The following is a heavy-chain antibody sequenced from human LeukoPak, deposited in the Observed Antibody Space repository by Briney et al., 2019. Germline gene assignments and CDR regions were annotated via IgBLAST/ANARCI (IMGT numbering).Heavy chain of an antibody. Sequence: GRSLRLSCAASGFTFSSYGMHWVRQAPGKGLEWVAVIWYDGSNKYYADSVKGRFTISRDNSKNTLYLQMNSLRAEDTAVYYCAKEKRVAYYGSGSYYIYYYYGMDVWGQGTTVTVSS. J-gene: IGHJ6*02. CDR2: IWYDGSNK. CDR1: GFTFSSYG. D-gene: IGHD3-10*01. V-gene: IGHV3-33*06. CDR3: AKEKRVAYYGSGSYYIYYYYGMDV.